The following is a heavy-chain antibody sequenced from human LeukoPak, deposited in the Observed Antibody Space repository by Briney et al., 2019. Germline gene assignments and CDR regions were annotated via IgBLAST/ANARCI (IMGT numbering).Heavy chain of an antibody. CDR1: GHTFTGYY. CDR3: ARDRGIAAAGDY. J-gene: IGHJ4*02. Sequence: ASVKVPCKASGHTFTGYYMHWVRQAPGQGLEWMGWINPNSGGTNYAQKFQGRVTMTRDTSISTAYMELSRLRSDDTAVYYCARDRGIAAAGDYWGQGTLVTVSS. CDR2: INPNSGGT. D-gene: IGHD6-13*01. V-gene: IGHV1-2*02.